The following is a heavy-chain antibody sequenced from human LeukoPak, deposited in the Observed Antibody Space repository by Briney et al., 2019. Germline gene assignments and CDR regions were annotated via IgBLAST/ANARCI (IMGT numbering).Heavy chain of an antibody. CDR2: IYYSVST. CDR1: GGSISSGDYY. CDR3: ARKGSVLDAFDI. J-gene: IGHJ3*02. Sequence: SETLSLTCTVSGGSISSGDYYWRWIRQPPGKGLEWIVYIYYSVSTYYNPSLKSRVTISVDASKNQFSLKLSSVTAADTAVYYCARKGSVLDAFDIWGQGTMVTVSS. D-gene: IGHD3-10*01. V-gene: IGHV4-30-4*08.